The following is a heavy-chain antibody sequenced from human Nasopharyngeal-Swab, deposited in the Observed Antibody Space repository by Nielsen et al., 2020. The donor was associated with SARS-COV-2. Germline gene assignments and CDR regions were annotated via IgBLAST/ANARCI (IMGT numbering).Heavy chain of an antibody. Sequence: GESLKISCAASGFTFSSYGMHWVRQAPGKGLEWVANIKQDRSEKYYVDSMKGRFTISRDNAKNSLYLQMNSLRAEDTAVYYCARASDYFDYWGQGTLVTVSS. CDR3: ARASDYFDY. CDR1: GFTFSSYG. V-gene: IGHV3-7*03. J-gene: IGHJ4*02. CDR2: IKQDRSEK.